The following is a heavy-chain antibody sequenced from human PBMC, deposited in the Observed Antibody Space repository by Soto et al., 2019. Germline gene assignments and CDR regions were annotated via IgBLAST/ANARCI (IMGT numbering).Heavy chain of an antibody. D-gene: IGHD2-21*02. J-gene: IGHJ6*02. CDR2: IYPGDSDT. V-gene: IGHV5-51*01. CDR1: GYSFTSYW. Sequence: GESLKISCKGSGYSFTSYWIGWVRQMPGKGLEWMGIIYPGDSDTRYSPSFQGQVTISADKSISTAYLQWSSLKASDTAMYYCAGFGFGVTDYYYGMDVWGQGTTVTVSS. CDR3: AGFGFGVTDYYYGMDV.